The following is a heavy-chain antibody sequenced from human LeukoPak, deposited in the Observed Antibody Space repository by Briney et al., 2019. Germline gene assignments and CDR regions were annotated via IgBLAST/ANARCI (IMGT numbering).Heavy chain of an antibody. D-gene: IGHD1-20*01. CDR2: ISAYNGNT. V-gene: IGHV1-18*01. Sequence: GASVKVSCKASGYTFTSYGISWVRQAPGQGLEWMGWISAYNGNTNYAQKLQGRVTMTTDTSTSTAYMELRSLRSDDTAVYYCARDPVIGTTPSPNYGMDVWGQGTTVTVSS. CDR1: GYTFTSYG. CDR3: ARDPVIGTTPSPNYGMDV. J-gene: IGHJ6*02.